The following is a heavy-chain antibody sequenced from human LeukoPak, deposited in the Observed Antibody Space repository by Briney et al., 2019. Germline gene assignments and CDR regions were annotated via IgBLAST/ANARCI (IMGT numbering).Heavy chain of an antibody. D-gene: IGHD1-26*01. V-gene: IGHV3-7*01. Sequence: GGSLRLSCAASGFTFSSFTVNWVRQAPGKGLEWVANIKQDGSEKYYVDSVKGRFTISRDNAKNSLFLQMNSLRAEDTAVYYCARDTRTFDYWGQGTLVTVSS. CDR1: GFTFSSFT. J-gene: IGHJ4*02. CDR2: IKQDGSEK. CDR3: ARDTRTFDY.